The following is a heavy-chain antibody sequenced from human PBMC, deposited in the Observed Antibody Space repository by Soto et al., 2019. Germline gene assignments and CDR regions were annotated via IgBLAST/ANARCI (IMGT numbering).Heavy chain of an antibody. D-gene: IGHD2-15*01. Sequence: ASVKVSCKASGGTFSSYTISWVRQAPGQGLEWMGRIIPILGIANYAQKFQGRVTITADKSTSTAYMELSSLRSEDTAVYYCAREGYCSGGSCGWYDPWGQGTLVTVSS. J-gene: IGHJ5*02. CDR1: GGTFSSYT. CDR2: IIPILGIA. V-gene: IGHV1-69*04. CDR3: AREGYCSGGSCGWYDP.